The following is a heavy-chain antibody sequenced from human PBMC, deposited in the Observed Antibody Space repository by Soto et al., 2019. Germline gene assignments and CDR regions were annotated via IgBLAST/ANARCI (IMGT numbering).Heavy chain of an antibody. CDR2: ISSSSSTI. CDR3: ARDRVREYSGYDAFDY. V-gene: IGHV3-48*01. J-gene: IGHJ4*02. Sequence: GGSLRLSCAASGFTFSSYSMNWVRPAPGKGLEWVSYISSSSSTIYYADSVKGRFTISRDNAKNSLYLQMNSLRAEDTAVYYCARDRVREYSGYDAFDYWGRGTLVTVSS. CDR1: GFTFSSYS. D-gene: IGHD5-12*01.